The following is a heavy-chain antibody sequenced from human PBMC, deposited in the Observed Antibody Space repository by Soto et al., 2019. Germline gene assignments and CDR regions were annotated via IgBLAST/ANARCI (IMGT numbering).Heavy chain of an antibody. Sequence: QVQLVESGGGAVQPGESLRLSCVASGFDFTYYAMHWVRQAPGKGLESVAVMSSDGSKIHHTDSVKGRFTISRDKSKNTPYLQMNSLRKEDTAVYFCAKDEGVGGTLGLFDYWGQGNLVSVSS. CDR1: GFDFTYYA. V-gene: IGHV3-30*18. D-gene: IGHD1-26*01. CDR3: AKDEGVGGTLGLFDY. CDR2: MSSDGSKI. J-gene: IGHJ4*02.